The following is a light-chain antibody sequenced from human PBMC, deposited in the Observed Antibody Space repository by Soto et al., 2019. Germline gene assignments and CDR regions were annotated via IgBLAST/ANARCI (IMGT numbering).Light chain of an antibody. J-gene: IGKJ4*01. CDR1: QSVLSSSNNKNY. Sequence: DIAMTQSPDSLSVSLCERATINCKSSQSVLSSSNNKNYLAWYQQKPGQPPKVVIYWASTRGSGVPDRFSGSGSGTDFTLTISSLQAEDVAVYYCQHYYSSPLTFGGGTKVDIK. V-gene: IGKV4-1*01. CDR2: WAS. CDR3: QHYYSSPLT.